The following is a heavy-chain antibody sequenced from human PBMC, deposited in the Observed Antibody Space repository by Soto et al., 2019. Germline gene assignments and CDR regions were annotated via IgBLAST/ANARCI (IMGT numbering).Heavy chain of an antibody. J-gene: IGHJ4*02. V-gene: IGHV4-59*01. CDR2: IDYSGST. CDR1: GDSISSYY. Sequence: PSETLSLTCSVSGDSISSYYWSWIRQPPGKGLEWIGYIDYSGSTHPNPSLKSRVTMSVDTSKNQFSLKLSSVTAADTAVYFCARHSGSYDFDSWGQGTLVTVSS. CDR3: ARHSGSYDFDS. D-gene: IGHD1-26*01.